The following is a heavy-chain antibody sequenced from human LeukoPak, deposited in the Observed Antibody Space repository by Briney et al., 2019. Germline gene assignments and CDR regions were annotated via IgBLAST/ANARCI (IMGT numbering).Heavy chain of an antibody. CDR2: ISGSGGST. D-gene: IGHD2-2*01. CDR3: AKVHCSSTSCYVDY. CDR1: GFTFSSYA. Sequence: GGSLRLSCAASGFTFSSYAMSWVRQAPGKGLEWVSAISGSGGSTYYADSVKGRFTISRDNSKNTLYLQMISLRAEDTAVYYCAKVHCSSTSCYVDYWGQGTLVTVSS. J-gene: IGHJ4*02. V-gene: IGHV3-23*01.